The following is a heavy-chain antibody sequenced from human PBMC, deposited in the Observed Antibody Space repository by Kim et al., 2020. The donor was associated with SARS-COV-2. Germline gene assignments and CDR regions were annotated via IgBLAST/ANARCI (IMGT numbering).Heavy chain of an antibody. CDR3: AGPRYYDILTGPSDAFDI. V-gene: IGHV1-18*04. D-gene: IGHD3-9*01. CDR2: ILSSHGNT. CDR1: GYTFTSYG. Sequence: ASVKVSCKASGYTFTSYGISWVRQAPGQGLEWMFWILSSHGNTNYAQKLQGRVTMTTDTSTSTAYMELRSLRSDDTAVYYCAGPRYYDILTGPSDAFDIWGQGTMVTVSS. J-gene: IGHJ3*02.